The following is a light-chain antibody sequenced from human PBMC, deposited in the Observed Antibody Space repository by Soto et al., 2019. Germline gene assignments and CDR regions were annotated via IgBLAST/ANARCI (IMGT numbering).Light chain of an antibody. CDR3: QSYDSSLAGFV. Sequence: HSVLTQPPSVSGAPGQRVTISCTGSSSNIGARFDVHWYRHLPGTAPKLLISVNTNGPSGVADRFSGSKSGTSASLAIAGLRAEDEADYYCQSYDSSLAGFVFGTGNKVTVL. CDR1: SSNIGARFD. J-gene: IGLJ1*01. V-gene: IGLV1-40*01. CDR2: VNT.